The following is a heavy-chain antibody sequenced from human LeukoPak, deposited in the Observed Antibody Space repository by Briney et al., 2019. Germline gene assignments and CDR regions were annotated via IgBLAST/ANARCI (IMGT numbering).Heavy chain of an antibody. Sequence: ASVKVSCKASGYTFTTCSMHWVRQAPGQRLEWMGWINPGSGNTRYSQKFQGRVTITTGTSASTAYMELSSLTSEDTAVYYCARGAGAHLTYSFDYWGQGTLVTVSS. V-gene: IGHV1-3*01. CDR1: GYTFTTCS. D-gene: IGHD2-21*01. CDR3: ARGAGAHLTYSFDY. J-gene: IGHJ4*02. CDR2: INPGSGNT.